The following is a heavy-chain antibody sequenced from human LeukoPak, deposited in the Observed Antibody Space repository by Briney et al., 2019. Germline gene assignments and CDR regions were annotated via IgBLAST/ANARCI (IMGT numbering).Heavy chain of an antibody. D-gene: IGHD5-18*01. CDR2: IYHSGST. CDR1: GGSISSSSYY. CDR3: ASLWAHTAMATGY. Sequence: SETLSLTCTVSGGSISSSSYYWGWIRQPPGKGLEWIGSIYHSGSTYYNPSLKSRVTISVDTSKNQFSLKLSSVTAADTAVYYCASLWAHTAMATGYWGQGTLVTVSS. V-gene: IGHV4-39*07. J-gene: IGHJ4*02.